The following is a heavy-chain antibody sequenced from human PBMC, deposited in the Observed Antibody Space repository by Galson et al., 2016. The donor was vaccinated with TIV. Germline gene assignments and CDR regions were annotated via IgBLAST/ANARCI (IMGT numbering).Heavy chain of an antibody. J-gene: IGHJ4*02. CDR2: FDPEQGKT. CDR3: ATVAWFPGLSLDN. Sequence: SVKVSCKVSGNSLNELSMHWVRQAPGKGLEWMGGFDPEQGKTIYAQKFQGRVTMTEDTSTDTAFMELSSLRFEDTAVYYCATVAWFPGLSLDNWGQGTLVTVSS. D-gene: IGHD2/OR15-2a*01. CDR1: GNSLNELS. V-gene: IGHV1-24*01.